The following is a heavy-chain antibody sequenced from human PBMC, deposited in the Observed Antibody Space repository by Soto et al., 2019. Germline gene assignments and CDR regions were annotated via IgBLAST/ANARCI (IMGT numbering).Heavy chain of an antibody. J-gene: IGHJ4*02. CDR3: TRYCSGGSCFIYY. CDR1: GFTFGDYA. CDR2: IRSKAYGGTT. V-gene: IGHV3-49*03. D-gene: IGHD2-15*01. Sequence: TGGSLRLSCTASGFTFGDYAMSWFRQAPGKGLEWVGFIRSKAYGGTTEYAASVKGRFTISRDDSKSIAYLQMNSLKTEDTAVYYCTRYCSGGSCFIYYWGQGTLVTVSS.